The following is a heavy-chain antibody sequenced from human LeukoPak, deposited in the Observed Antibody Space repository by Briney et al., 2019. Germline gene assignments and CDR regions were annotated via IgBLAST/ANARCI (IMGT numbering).Heavy chain of an antibody. CDR2: ISYDGSNK. V-gene: IGHV3-30-3*01. J-gene: IGHJ4*02. CDR1: GFTFSSYA. D-gene: IGHD1-26*01. CDR3: AREWDLWAHFDY. Sequence: GGSLRLSCAASGFTFSSYAMHWVRQAPGKGLEWVAVISYDGSNKYYADSVKGRFTISRDNSKNTLYLQMNSLRAEDTAVYSCAREWDLWAHFDYWGQGTLVTVSS.